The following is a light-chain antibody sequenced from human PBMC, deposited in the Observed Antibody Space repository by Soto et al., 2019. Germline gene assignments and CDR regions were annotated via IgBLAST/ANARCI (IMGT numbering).Light chain of an antibody. J-gene: IGLJ2*01. CDR2: EVS. V-gene: IGLV2-8*01. Sequence: QSALTQPPSACGSPGQSGTISCTGTSSDVGGYNFVSWYQQHPGKYPKLMIYEVSERPSGVPDRFSGSKSGNTASLTVSGLQAEDEADYYCSSYAGSNIVVFGGGTKLTVL. CDR1: SSDVGGYNF. CDR3: SSYAGSNIVV.